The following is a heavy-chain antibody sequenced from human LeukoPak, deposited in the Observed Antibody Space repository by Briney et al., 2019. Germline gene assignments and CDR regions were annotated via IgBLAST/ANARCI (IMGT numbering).Heavy chain of an antibody. Sequence: GGSLRLSCAASGFIFSSYGMHWVRQAPGKGLEWVAFIRYDGSNKYYADSVKGRFTISRDNSKNTLYLQMNSLRAEDTAVYYCATVVRFSWGFDYWGQGTLVTVSS. V-gene: IGHV3-30*02. J-gene: IGHJ4*02. D-gene: IGHD3-3*01. CDR1: GFIFSSYG. CDR2: IRYDGSNK. CDR3: ATVVRFSWGFDY.